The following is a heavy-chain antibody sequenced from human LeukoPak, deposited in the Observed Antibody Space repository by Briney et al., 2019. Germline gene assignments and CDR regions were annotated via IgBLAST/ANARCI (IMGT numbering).Heavy chain of an antibody. J-gene: IGHJ1*01. D-gene: IGHD3-22*01. CDR1: GFTFSSYA. V-gene: IGHV3-23*01. CDR2: ISGSGGST. Sequence: GGSLRLSCAASGFTFSSYAMSWVRQAPGKGLEWVSAISGSGGSTYYADSVKGRFTISRDNSKNTLYLQMNSLRAEDTAVYYCAKVGLYYDSSGYFQHWGQGTLVTVSS. CDR3: AKVGLYYDSSGYFQH.